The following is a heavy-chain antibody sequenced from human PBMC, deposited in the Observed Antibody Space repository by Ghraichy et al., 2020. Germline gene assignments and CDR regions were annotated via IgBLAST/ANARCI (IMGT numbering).Heavy chain of an antibody. Sequence: GESLNISCAASGFTFSRYGMHWVRQAPGKGLEWVAVISYDGSNRHHADSVKGRCTISRDNSKNMVYLQMNSLRPEDTAVYYCAKERETSGYYSFRGDYYGMDVWGQGTTFTVSS. CDR3: AKERETSGYYSFRGDYYGMDV. D-gene: IGHD3-22*01. CDR2: ISYDGSNR. CDR1: GFTFSRYG. J-gene: IGHJ6*02. V-gene: IGHV3-30*18.